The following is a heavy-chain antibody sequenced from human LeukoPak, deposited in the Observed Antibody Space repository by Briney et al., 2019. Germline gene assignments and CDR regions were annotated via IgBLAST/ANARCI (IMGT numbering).Heavy chain of an antibody. CDR1: NYTFASYG. V-gene: IGHV1-18*01. D-gene: IGHD1-20*01. Sequence: ASVKVSCKASNYTFASYGLSWVRQAPGQGLQWVGWISPYDGNTNYAQRFQARVTMSIDKSTRTVYMELRRLGLDDTAVYYCVRVWPPNAVDRGMTYSDFTALDVWGQGTTVIVSS. J-gene: IGHJ3*01. CDR2: ISPYDGNT. CDR3: VRVWPPNAVDRGMTYSDFTALDV.